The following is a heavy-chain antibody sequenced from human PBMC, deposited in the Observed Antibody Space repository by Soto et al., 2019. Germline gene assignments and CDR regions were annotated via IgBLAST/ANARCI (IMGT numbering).Heavy chain of an antibody. J-gene: IGHJ4*02. CDR1: GFTFSSYW. V-gene: IGHV3-74*01. D-gene: IGHD3-16*02. CDR3: ARVRGSYRYTPEVYFDY. Sequence: PGGSLRLSCAASGFTFSSYWMHWVRQAPGKGLVWVSRINSDGSSTSYTDSVKGRFTISRDNAKNTLYLQMNSLRAEDTAVYYCARVRGSYRYTPEVYFDYWGQGTLVTVSS. CDR2: INSDGSST.